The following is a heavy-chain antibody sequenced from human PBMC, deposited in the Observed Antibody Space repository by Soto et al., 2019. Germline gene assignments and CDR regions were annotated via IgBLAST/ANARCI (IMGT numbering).Heavy chain of an antibody. J-gene: IGHJ6*02. V-gene: IGHV3-30-3*01. CDR3: VRILCGADCSSVAFIGMDV. CDR2: ISYNGDNK. CDR1: GFTFSTDA. D-gene: IGHD2-21*02. Sequence: PGRSLRLSCAASGFTFSTDAMHWVRQAPGKGLEWMAHISYNGDNKYYAESVRGRYTISRDNSKHTLYLHMNSLRAEDTAVYYCVRILCGADCSSVAFIGMDVWGQGTTVTVSS.